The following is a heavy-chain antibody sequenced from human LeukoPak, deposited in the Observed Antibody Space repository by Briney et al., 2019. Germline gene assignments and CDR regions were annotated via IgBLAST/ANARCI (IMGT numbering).Heavy chain of an antibody. Sequence: PSQTLSLTCTVSGGSISSGGYYWSWIRQHPGKGLEWIGYIYYSGSTYYNPSLKSRVTISVDTSKNQFSLKLSSVTAADTAVYYCARGLTTIWGSYRSMGGWFDPWGQGTLVTVSS. CDR1: GGSISSGGYY. V-gene: IGHV4-31*03. CDR3: ARGLTTIWGSYRSMGGWFDP. J-gene: IGHJ5*02. CDR2: IYYSGST. D-gene: IGHD3-16*02.